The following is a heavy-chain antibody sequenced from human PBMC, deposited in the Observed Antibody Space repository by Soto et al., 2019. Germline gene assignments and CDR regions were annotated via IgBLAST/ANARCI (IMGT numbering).Heavy chain of an antibody. CDR2: IVVGSGNT. V-gene: IGHV1-58*01. CDR1: GFTFTSSA. Sequence: GASVKVSCKASGFTFTSSAVQWVRQARGQRLEWIGWIVVGSGNTNYAQKFQERVTITRDMSTSTAYMELSSLTSEDTAVYFCARDTGGDHDAFDIWGQGTMVTVSS. CDR3: ARDTGGDHDAFDI. D-gene: IGHD2-8*02. J-gene: IGHJ3*02.